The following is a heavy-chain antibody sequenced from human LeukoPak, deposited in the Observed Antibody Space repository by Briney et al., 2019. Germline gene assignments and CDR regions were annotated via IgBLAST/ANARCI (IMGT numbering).Heavy chain of an antibody. CDR1: VYTFTSYG. D-gene: IGHD6-13*01. CDR3: ARSIAAAGPFDY. CDR2: ISAYNGNT. V-gene: IGHV1-18*01. Sequence: ASVKVSCKASVYTFTSYGISWVRQAPGQGLEWMGWISAYNGNTNYAQKLQGRVTMTTDTSTSTAYMELRSLRSDDTAVYYRARSIAAAGPFDYWGQGTLVTVSS. J-gene: IGHJ4*02.